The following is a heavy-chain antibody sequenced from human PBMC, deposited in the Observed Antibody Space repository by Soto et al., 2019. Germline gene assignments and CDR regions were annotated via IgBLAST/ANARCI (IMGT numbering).Heavy chain of an antibody. CDR3: ARGAGWSSGWSQGFDY. Sequence: QVQLVQSGAEVKKPGASVKVSCKASGYTFTSYAMHWVRQAPGQRLEWMGWINASNGNTKYSQKFQGRVTITRDTSASTAYMELSSLRSEGTAVYYCARGAGWSSGWSQGFDYWGQGTLVTVSS. J-gene: IGHJ4*02. CDR2: INASNGNT. D-gene: IGHD6-19*01. V-gene: IGHV1-3*01. CDR1: GYTFTSYA.